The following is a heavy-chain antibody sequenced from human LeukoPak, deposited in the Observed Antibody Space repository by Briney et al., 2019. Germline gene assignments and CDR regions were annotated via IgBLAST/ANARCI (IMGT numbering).Heavy chain of an antibody. D-gene: IGHD3-9*01. CDR3: TLSLYDILTGYCTFDY. CDR2: IKSKTDGGTT. J-gene: IGHJ4*02. V-gene: IGHV3-15*01. CDR1: GFTFSNAW. Sequence: GGSLRLSCAASGFTFSNAWMSWVRQAPGKGLEWVGRIKSKTDGGTTDYAAPVKGRFTISRDDSKNTLYLQMNSLKTEDTAVYYCTLSLYDILTGYCTFDYWGQGTLVTVSS.